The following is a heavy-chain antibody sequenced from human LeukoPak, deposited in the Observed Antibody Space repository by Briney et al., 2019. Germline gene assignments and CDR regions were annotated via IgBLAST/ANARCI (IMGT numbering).Heavy chain of an antibody. CDR1: GDTFSSYA. J-gene: IGHJ6*02. Sequence: SVKVSCKASGDTFSSYAISWVRQAPGQGLEWMGGIIPIFGTANYAQKFQGRVTITADESTSTAYMELSSLRSEDTAVYYCARDLWLRDYYYGMDVWGQGTTVTVSS. D-gene: IGHD5-12*01. CDR3: ARDLWLRDYYYGMDV. V-gene: IGHV1-69*13. CDR2: IIPIFGTA.